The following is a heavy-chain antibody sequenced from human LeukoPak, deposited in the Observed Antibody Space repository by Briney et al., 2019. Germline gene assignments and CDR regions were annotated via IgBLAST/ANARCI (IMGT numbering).Heavy chain of an antibody. Sequence: GGYLRRYCAASGFTFDDYAMHWVRQAPGKGLEWVSGISWNSGSIGYADSVKGRFTISRDNAKNSLYLQMNSLRAEDMALYYCAKDSSSWYYFDYWGQGTLVTVSS. J-gene: IGHJ4*02. CDR3: AKDSSSWYYFDY. CDR1: GFTFDDYA. V-gene: IGHV3-9*03. D-gene: IGHD6-13*01. CDR2: ISWNSGSI.